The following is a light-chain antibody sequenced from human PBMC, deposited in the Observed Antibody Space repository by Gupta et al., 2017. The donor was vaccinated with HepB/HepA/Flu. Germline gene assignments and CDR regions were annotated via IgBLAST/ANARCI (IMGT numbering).Light chain of an antibody. CDR3: QQLNSYPHT. J-gene: IGKJ3*01. CDR2: AAS. V-gene: IGKV1-9*01. CDR1: QGISSY. Sequence: DIQLTQSPSFLSASVGDIVTITCRASQGISSYLAWYQQKPGKAPKLLIYAASTLQSGVPSRFSGSGSGTEFTLTISSLQPEDFATYYCQQLNSYPHTFGHGTKVDIK.